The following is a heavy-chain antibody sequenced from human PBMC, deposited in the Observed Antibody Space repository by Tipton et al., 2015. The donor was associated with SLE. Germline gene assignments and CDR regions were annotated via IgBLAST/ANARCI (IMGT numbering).Heavy chain of an antibody. V-gene: IGHV4-61*01. CDR2: IYYTGRT. CDR3: AGQSGVWFGEFDY. Sequence: LRLSCTVSGDYVSSGSYYWSWIRQPPGKELEWIGYIYYTGRTNYNPSLKSRVTMLVDTSKNEFSLRLSSVAAADTAVYYCAGQSGVWFGEFDYWGQGALVTVSS. CDR1: GDYVSSGSYY. J-gene: IGHJ4*02. D-gene: IGHD3-10*01.